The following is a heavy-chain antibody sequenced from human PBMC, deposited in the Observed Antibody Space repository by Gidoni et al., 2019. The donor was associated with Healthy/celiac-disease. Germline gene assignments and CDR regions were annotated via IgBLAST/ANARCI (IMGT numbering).Heavy chain of an antibody. J-gene: IGHJ4*02. V-gene: IGHV6-1*01. CDR2: TYYISNWYN. CDR3: AREESNGWVPFDY. CDR1: GDSVSRDSAA. D-gene: IGHD6-19*01. Sequence: QVQLQQSGPGLVKPSQTLSLTCVISGDSVSRDSAAWNWIRQSPSRGLEWLGRTYYISNWYNDYAVSVRSRITITPDTSRNQSSLHLNSVTPDDTAVYYCAREESNGWVPFDYWGQGTLVTVSS.